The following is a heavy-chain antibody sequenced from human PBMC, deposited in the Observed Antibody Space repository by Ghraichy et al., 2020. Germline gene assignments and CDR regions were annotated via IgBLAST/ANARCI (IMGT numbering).Heavy chain of an antibody. CDR1: GFTVSSNY. D-gene: IGHD2-15*01. CDR3: ARDSGWSKAFDI. CDR2: IYSGGST. J-gene: IGHJ3*02. V-gene: IGHV3-53*01. Sequence: LSLTCAASGFTVSSNYMNWVRQPPGQGLEWVSVIYSGGSTYYADSVKGRFTISRDNSKNTLYLQMNSLRAEDTAVYYCARDSGWSKAFDIWGQGTMVTVSS.